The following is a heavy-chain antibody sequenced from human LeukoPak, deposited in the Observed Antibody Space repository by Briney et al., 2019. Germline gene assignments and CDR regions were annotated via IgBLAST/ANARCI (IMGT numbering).Heavy chain of an antibody. J-gene: IGHJ4*02. Sequence: SETLSLTCAVSGYSISSGYYWGWVRPPPGKGLEWSGNCYHGGSTNYNPSLKSRVTISGDTSRTQFSLKLSSVTAADTAVYYCASESGGYRNFDFWGQGTLVTVSS. CDR3: ASESGGYRNFDF. CDR2: CYHGGST. D-gene: IGHD1-26*01. CDR1: GYSISSGYY. V-gene: IGHV4-38-2*01.